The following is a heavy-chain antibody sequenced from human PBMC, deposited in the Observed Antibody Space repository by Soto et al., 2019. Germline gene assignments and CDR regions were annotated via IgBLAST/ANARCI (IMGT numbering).Heavy chain of an antibody. J-gene: IGHJ4*02. CDR1: GYIFDSYS. CDR2: ISGYNAKT. D-gene: IGHD1-26*01. V-gene: IGHV1-18*04. Sequence: QVQLVQSGGEVKPPGASVKVSCKSSGYIFDSYSISWVRQAPGQGLEWMGDISGYNAKTKSAQKFQGRVTMTIDKATTTGYLEVTGLTSDDTAVYYCAREGIGGLWLDSWGQGTLVTVSS. CDR3: AREGIGGLWLDS.